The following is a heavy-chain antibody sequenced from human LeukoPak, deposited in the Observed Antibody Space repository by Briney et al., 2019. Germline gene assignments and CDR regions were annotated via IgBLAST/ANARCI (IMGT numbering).Heavy chain of an antibody. V-gene: IGHV3-21*01. CDR2: ISSTSRNI. J-gene: IGHJ4*02. CDR3: TRAVAADDFSPGY. Sequence: PGGSLRLSCAASGFTFSNYAMSWVRQAPGKGLEWVSCISSTSRNIYYAESVKGRFTITRDNAKNSVYLQMNSLRAEDTAVYYCTRAVAADDFSPGYWGQGTLLTVSS. D-gene: IGHD3/OR15-3a*01. CDR1: GFTFSNYA.